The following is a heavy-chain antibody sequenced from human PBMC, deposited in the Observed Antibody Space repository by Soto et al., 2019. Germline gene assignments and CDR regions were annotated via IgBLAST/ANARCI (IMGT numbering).Heavy chain of an antibody. CDR1: GFGFTSHA. J-gene: IGHJ4*02. D-gene: IGHD1-26*01. CDR2: ISGNGVTT. CDR3: VKGLWDLFRYFDY. Sequence: EVQLLESGGGLVQPGGSLRLSCAASGFGFTSHAMGWVRQAPGKGLEWVSLISGNGVTTYYADSMKGRVAISRDNAENTVYFEMNSLRGEDTAVYYCVKGLWDLFRYFDYWGQGTLVTVSS. V-gene: IGHV3-23*01.